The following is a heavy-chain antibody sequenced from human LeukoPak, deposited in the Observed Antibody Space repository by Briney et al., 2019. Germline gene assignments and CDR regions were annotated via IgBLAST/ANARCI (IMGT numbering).Heavy chain of an antibody. Sequence: GGSLRLSWAPSGFTFSSYSMSWVRQAPGRGLEWVSAISGSGGSTYYADSVKGRFTISRDNSKNTLYLQMNSLRAEDTAVYYCAKVLELRYFDWFFDYWGQGNLVTVSS. J-gene: IGHJ4*02. CDR3: AKVLELRYFDWFFDY. V-gene: IGHV3-23*01. CDR1: GFTFSSYS. CDR2: ISGSGGST. D-gene: IGHD3-9*01.